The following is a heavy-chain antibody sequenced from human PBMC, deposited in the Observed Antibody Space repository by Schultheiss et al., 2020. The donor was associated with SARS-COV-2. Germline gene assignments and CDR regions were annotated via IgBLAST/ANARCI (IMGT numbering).Heavy chain of an antibody. D-gene: IGHD6-13*01. Sequence: SETLSLTCTVSGGSISSYYWSWIRQPPGKGLEWIGYIYYSGSTNYNPSLKSRVTISVDTSKNQFSLKLSSVTAADTAVYYCARAGYSSSWYKHDWGQGTLVTVSS. CDR1: GGSISSYY. CDR3: ARAGYSSSWYKHD. V-gene: IGHV4-59*08. CDR2: IYYSGST. J-gene: IGHJ4*02.